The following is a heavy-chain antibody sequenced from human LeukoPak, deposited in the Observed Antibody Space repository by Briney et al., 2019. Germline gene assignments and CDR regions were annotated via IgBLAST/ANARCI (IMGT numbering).Heavy chain of an antibody. CDR2: IIPIFGTE. J-gene: IGHJ6*03. Sequence: SVTVSCKAPGGTFRSNAISWLRQAPGQGLEWMGGIIPIFGTEKYAQKFQGRVTITADASKSTAYMEVSSLRSEDTGVYYCARARAEYNWNYLTRSSYYMDVWGKGTTVTVSS. CDR3: ARARAEYNWNYLTRSSYYMDV. D-gene: IGHD1-7*01. CDR1: GGTFRSNA. V-gene: IGHV1-69*13.